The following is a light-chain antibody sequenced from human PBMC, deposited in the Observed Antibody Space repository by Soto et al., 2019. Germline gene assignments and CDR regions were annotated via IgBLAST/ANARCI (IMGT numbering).Light chain of an antibody. J-gene: IGKJ1*01. Sequence: EIVLAQSPVTLSLSPGERATLSCSASQSVTSSYLAWYQLKPGQAPRLFIYGASSRAIGIPDRFSGSGSGTDFTLTISRLDPEDFAVYFCQKYGSSPRKFGQGTKVDIK. CDR3: QKYGSSPRK. CDR2: GAS. CDR1: QSVTSSY. V-gene: IGKV3-20*01.